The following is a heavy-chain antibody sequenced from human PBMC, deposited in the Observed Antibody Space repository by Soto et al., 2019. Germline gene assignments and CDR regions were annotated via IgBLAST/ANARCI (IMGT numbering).Heavy chain of an antibody. CDR3: ARHRLLTPPVY. Sequence: QLQLHESGPGLVKPSETLSLTCTVSGGSISSNNYYWGWIRQPPRKGLEWIGSIYYSGTTDYNPSIKNRLTISVDTSKNQFSLKLSSVTAADTAVYYCARHRLLTPPVYWGQGTLVTVSS. J-gene: IGHJ4*02. CDR2: IYYSGTT. CDR1: GGSISSNNYY. V-gene: IGHV4-39*01. D-gene: IGHD1-26*01.